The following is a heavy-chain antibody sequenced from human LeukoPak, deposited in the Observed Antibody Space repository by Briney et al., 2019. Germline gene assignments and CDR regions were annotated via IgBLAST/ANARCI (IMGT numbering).Heavy chain of an antibody. J-gene: IGHJ3*02. Sequence: PSQTLSLTCAISGDSVSSNSAAWNWIRQSPSRGLEWLGRTYYRSKWYSDYAVSVKSRIVISPDTSKNHFSLQLNSVTPEDTAVYYCTSASYRAFAIWGQGTMVTVSS. CDR3: TSASYRAFAI. D-gene: IGHD2-2*01. CDR1: GDSVSSNSAA. V-gene: IGHV6-1*01. CDR2: TYYRSKWYS.